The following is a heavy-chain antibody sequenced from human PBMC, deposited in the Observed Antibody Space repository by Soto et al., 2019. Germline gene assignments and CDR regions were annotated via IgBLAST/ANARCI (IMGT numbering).Heavy chain of an antibody. Sequence: AGGSLRLPCAASGFTFSSYAMSWVRQAPGKGLEWVSAISGSGGSTYYADSVKGRFTISRDNSKNALYLQMNSLRAEDTAVYYCEKDLYGDYGWFDPWGQGTLVTVSS. CDR1: GFTFSSYA. J-gene: IGHJ5*02. CDR3: EKDLYGDYGWFDP. V-gene: IGHV3-23*01. CDR2: ISGSGGST. D-gene: IGHD4-17*01.